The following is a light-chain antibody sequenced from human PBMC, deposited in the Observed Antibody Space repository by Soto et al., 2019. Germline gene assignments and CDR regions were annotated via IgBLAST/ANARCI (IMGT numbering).Light chain of an antibody. CDR2: GAS. V-gene: IGKV1-33*01. CDR3: QHYDHLPPFT. J-gene: IGKJ3*01. Sequence: DIQMTQSPSSLSASVGDRVTITCQASQDIRKYLSWYQQKPGRAPKLLIYGASNLKTGVPSRFSGSGYGTDFTFTISSLQPEDIATYYCQHYDHLPPFTFGPGTKVAI. CDR1: QDIRKY.